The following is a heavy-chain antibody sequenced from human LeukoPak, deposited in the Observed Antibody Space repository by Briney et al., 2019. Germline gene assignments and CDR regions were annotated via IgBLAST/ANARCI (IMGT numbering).Heavy chain of an antibody. CDR3: ARETRYFMDV. Sequence: GGSLRLSCAASGITFTGYSMHWVRQAPGKGLEWVSYISTSSTTIYYADSVKGRFTISRDNARNSLYLQMNSLRAEDTAVYYCARETRYFMDVWGKGTTVTVSS. V-gene: IGHV3-48*01. CDR1: GITFTGYS. CDR2: ISTSSTTI. J-gene: IGHJ6*04. D-gene: IGHD1-26*01.